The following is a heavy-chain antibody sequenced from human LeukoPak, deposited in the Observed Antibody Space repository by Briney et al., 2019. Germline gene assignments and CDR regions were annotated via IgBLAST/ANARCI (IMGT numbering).Heavy chain of an antibody. D-gene: IGHD1-1*01. J-gene: IGHJ5*02. V-gene: IGHV3-21*01. Sequence: GGSLRLSCAASGFSFSRYSMDWVRQAPGKGLEWVSSISSGSTSIYYADSVKGRFTISRDNAKNSPYLRMNSLRAEDTAVYYCARVTGTTAGDHWGQGTLVSVSS. CDR1: GFSFSRYS. CDR3: ARVTGTTAGDH. CDR2: ISSGSTSI.